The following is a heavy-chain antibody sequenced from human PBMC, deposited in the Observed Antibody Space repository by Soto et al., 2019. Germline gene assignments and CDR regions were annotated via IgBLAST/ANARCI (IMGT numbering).Heavy chain of an antibody. J-gene: IGHJ2*01. Sequence: QVQLQESGPGLVKPSETLSLTCTVSGGSISSYYWSWIRQPPGKGLEWIGYIYYSGSTNYNPSLKSRFTISVDTSKNQFSLKLSSVTAADTAVYYCARDKGFGILTDHYWYFDLWGRGTLVTVSS. D-gene: IGHD3-9*01. CDR1: GGSISSYY. V-gene: IGHV4-59*01. CDR3: ARDKGFGILTDHYWYFDL. CDR2: IYYSGST.